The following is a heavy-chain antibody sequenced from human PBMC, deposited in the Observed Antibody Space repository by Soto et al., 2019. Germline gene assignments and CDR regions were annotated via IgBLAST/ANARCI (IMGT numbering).Heavy chain of an antibody. Sequence: SGGGVVQPGRSLRLSCAASGFTFSSYAMHWVRQAPGKGLEWVAVISYDGSNKYYADSVKGRFTISRDNSKNTLYLQMNSLRAEDTAVYCCARDYRDIVVRYYFDYWLQGTLVTVSS. V-gene: IGHV3-30-3*01. D-gene: IGHD2-15*01. CDR1: GFTFSSYA. CDR3: ARDYRDIVVRYYFDY. J-gene: IGHJ4*02. CDR2: ISYDGSNK.